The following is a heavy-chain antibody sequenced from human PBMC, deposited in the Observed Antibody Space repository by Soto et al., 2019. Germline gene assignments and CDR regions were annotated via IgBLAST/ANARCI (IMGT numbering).Heavy chain of an antibody. CDR3: VMSPVWYKIDS. V-gene: IGHV4-34*01. J-gene: IGHJ4*02. D-gene: IGHD1-1*01. CDR2: INHSGST. Sequence: PSETLSLTCAVYGGSFSGYYWSWIRQPPGKGLEWIGEINHSGSTYYNPSLKSRVTISVDRSKNQFSLKMNSVTAADTAVYFCVMSPVWYKIDSWGRGILVT. CDR1: GGSFSGYY.